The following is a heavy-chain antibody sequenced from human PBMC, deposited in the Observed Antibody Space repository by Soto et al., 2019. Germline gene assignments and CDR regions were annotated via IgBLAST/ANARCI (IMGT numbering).Heavy chain of an antibody. D-gene: IGHD4-4*01. Sequence: ASVKVSCKASGYTFTSYAMHWVRQAPGQRLEWMGWINAGNGNTKYSQKFQGRVTITRDTSASTAYMELSSLRSEDTAVYYCARDIPTTVRGRYYYYYYMDVWGKGTTVTVS. V-gene: IGHV1-3*01. CDR1: GYTFTSYA. CDR3: ARDIPTTVRGRYYYYYYMDV. CDR2: INAGNGNT. J-gene: IGHJ6*03.